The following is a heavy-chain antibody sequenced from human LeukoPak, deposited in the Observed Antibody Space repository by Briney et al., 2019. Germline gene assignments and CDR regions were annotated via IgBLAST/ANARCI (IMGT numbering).Heavy chain of an antibody. D-gene: IGHD2/OR15-2a*01. CDR1: GFTVSSNY. J-gene: IGHJ4*02. Sequence: GGSLRLSCAASGFTVSSNYMSWVRQAPGKGLEWVSLIYSGGSTYYADSVKGRFTISRDDSKNMVFLQMDSLRAEDTAVYYCARDFPFRDWGQGTLVTVSS. V-gene: IGHV3-53*01. CDR3: ARDFPFRD. CDR2: IYSGGST.